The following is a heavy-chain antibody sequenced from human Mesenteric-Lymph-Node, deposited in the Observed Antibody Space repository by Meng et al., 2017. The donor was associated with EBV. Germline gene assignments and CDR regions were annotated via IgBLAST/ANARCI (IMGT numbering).Heavy chain of an antibody. CDR1: GYPFTDYY. J-gene: IGHJ5*02. V-gene: IGHV1-69-2*01. D-gene: IGHD3-3*01. Sequence: RMGQAGAEGKRPRATLKLSCKVSGYPFTDYYMHWVQQAPGKGLEWMGLVDPEDGETIYAEKFQGRVSITADTSTDTAYMELSSLRSEDTAMYYCAISQHYTTFYWFDPWGQGTLVTVSS. CDR3: AISQHYTTFYWFDP. CDR2: VDPEDGET.